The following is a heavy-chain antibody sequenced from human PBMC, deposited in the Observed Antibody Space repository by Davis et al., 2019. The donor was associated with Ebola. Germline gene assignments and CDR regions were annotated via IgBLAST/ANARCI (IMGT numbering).Heavy chain of an antibody. D-gene: IGHD6-6*01. V-gene: IGHV4-39*01. Sequence: PSETLSLTCTVSGGSISSSSYYWGWIRQPPGKGLEWIGSIDYSGSTYYNPSLKSRVTISVDTSKNQFSLKLSSVTAADTAVYYCARLGDYSSSWGRRYYYYGMDVWGQGTTVTVSS. CDR3: ARLGDYSSSWGRRYYYYGMDV. J-gene: IGHJ6*02. CDR2: IDYSGST. CDR1: GGSISSSSYY.